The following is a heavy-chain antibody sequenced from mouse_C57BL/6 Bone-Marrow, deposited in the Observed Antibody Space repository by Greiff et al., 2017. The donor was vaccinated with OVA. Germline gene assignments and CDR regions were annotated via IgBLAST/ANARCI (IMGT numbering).Heavy chain of an antibody. Sequence: VQLQQPGAELVKPGASVKLSCKASGYTFTSYWMHWVKQRPGQGLEWIGMIHPNSGSTNYNEKFKSKATLTVDKSSSTAYMQLSSLKSEDSAVYYCAREGWLLMDYWGQGTTVTVSA. D-gene: IGHD2-3*01. CDR2: IHPNSGST. CDR3: AREGWLLMDY. J-gene: IGHJ4*01. V-gene: IGHV1-64*01. CDR1: GYTFTSYW.